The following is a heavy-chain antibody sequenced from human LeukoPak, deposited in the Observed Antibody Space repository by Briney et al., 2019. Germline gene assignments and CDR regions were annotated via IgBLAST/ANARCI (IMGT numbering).Heavy chain of an antibody. Sequence: PSETLSLTCAVYGGSFSGYYWSWIRQPPGKGLEWIGEINHSGSTNYNPSLKSRVTISVDTSKNQFSLKLSSVTAADTAVYYCARLRITIFGVARCYYYGMDVWGQGTTVTVSS. CDR3: ARLRITIFGVARCYYYGMDV. CDR1: GGSFSGYY. V-gene: IGHV4-34*01. J-gene: IGHJ6*02. CDR2: INHSGST. D-gene: IGHD3-3*01.